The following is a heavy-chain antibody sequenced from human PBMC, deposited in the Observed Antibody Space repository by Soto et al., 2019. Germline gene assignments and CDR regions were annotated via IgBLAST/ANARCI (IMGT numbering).Heavy chain of an antibody. CDR3: ARASSSSAPYDY. D-gene: IGHD6-6*01. Sequence: ASVKVSGKASGVTFSSYAISWVRQAPGQGLEWMGGIIPIFGTANYAQKFQGRVTITADESTSTAYMELSSLRSEDTAVYYCARASSSSAPYDYWGQGTLVTVSS. CDR1: GVTFSSYA. J-gene: IGHJ4*02. V-gene: IGHV1-69*13. CDR2: IIPIFGTA.